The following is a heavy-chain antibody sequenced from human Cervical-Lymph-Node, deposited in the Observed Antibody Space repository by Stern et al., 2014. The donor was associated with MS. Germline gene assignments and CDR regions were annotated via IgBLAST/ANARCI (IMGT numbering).Heavy chain of an antibody. CDR1: GGTVSSGSYY. Sequence: QVQLQESGPGLAKPSETLSLSCSVSGGTVSSGSYYWNWIRQPPGKGPEWIGYIYYSGSTESNPSFKSRVTISVDASKNQFSLKLRSVTAADTALYYCARERGDGYNFVDYWGQGILVTVSS. D-gene: IGHD5-24*01. V-gene: IGHV4-61*01. CDR2: IYYSGST. J-gene: IGHJ4*02. CDR3: ARERGDGYNFVDY.